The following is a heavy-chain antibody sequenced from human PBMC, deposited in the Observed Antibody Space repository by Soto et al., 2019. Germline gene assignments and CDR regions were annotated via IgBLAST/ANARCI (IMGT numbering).Heavy chain of an antibody. CDR3: ARDSGYLGSMDY. CDR1: GFTFSSYA. Sequence: QVQLVESGGGVVQPGRSLRLSCAASGFTFSSYAMHWVRQAPGKGLEWVAVISYDGSNKYYADSVKGRFTISRDNSKNTLYLQMNSLRAEDTAVYYCARDSGYLGSMDYWGQGTLVTVSS. V-gene: IGHV3-30-3*01. J-gene: IGHJ4*02. CDR2: ISYDGSNK. D-gene: IGHD3-22*01.